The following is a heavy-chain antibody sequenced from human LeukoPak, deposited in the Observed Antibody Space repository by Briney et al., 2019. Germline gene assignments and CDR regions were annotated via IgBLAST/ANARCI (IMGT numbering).Heavy chain of an antibody. CDR1: GGSITSSNW. CDR2: IYHSGTT. Sequence: SGTLSLTCAVSGGSITSSNWWTWVRQPPGKGLEWIGEIYHSGTTNYNPSLKSRVTMSVDKSKNQFSLNLSSVTAADTAVYYCARGGYGGNSPDYWGQGTLVTVSS. D-gene: IGHD4-23*01. CDR3: ARGGYGGNSPDY. V-gene: IGHV4-4*02. J-gene: IGHJ4*02.